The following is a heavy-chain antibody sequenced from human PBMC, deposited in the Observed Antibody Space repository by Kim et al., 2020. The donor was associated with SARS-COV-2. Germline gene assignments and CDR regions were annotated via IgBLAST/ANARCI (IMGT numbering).Heavy chain of an antibody. CDR1: GGSISSGSYY. Sequence: SETLSLTCTVSGGSISSGSYYWSWIRQPAGKGLEWIGRIYTSGSTNYNPSLKSRVTISVDTSKNQFSLKLSSVTAADTAVYYCARFWSGSTYAFDIWGQGTMVTVSS. D-gene: IGHD3-3*01. V-gene: IGHV4-61*02. J-gene: IGHJ3*02. CDR3: ARFWSGSTYAFDI. CDR2: IYTSGST.